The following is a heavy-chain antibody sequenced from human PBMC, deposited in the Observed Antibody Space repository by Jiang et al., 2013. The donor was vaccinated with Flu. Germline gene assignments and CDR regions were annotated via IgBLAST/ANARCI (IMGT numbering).Heavy chain of an antibody. CDR3: TKKGDRSQYKAFDV. CDR2: IKPLVNEP. CDR1: GGVFTSSS. Sequence: GAEVKKPGSSVKVSCQTFGGVFTSSSVTWVRLASGQGLEWMGGIKPLVNEPEYARKFQGRVTISADGSLELTSLRSEDTGLYYCTKKGDRSQYKAFDVWGPRDDGHRVF. J-gene: IGHJ6*01. V-gene: IGHV1-69*01. D-gene: IGHD3-16*01.